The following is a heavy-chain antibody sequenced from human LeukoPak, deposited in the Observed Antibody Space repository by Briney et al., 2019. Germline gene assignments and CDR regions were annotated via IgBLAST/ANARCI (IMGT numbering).Heavy chain of an antibody. D-gene: IGHD2-15*01. Sequence: GGSLRLSCAASGFTFSSYGMPWVRQAPGKGLEWVAVISYDGSNKYYADSVKGRFTISRDNSKNTLYLQMNSLRAEDTAVYYCARGYCSGGSCSDYWGQGTLVTVSS. CDR1: GFTFSSYG. V-gene: IGHV3-30*03. CDR2: ISYDGSNK. CDR3: ARGYCSGGSCSDY. J-gene: IGHJ4*02.